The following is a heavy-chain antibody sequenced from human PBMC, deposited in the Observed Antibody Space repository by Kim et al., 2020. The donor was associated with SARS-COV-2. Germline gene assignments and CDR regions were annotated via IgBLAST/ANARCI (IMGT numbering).Heavy chain of an antibody. CDR3: ARRAKAVAGLNFDY. Sequence: AQKFQGRVTMTRDTSISTAYMELSRLRSDDTAVYYCARRAKAVAGLNFDYWGQGTLVTVSS. D-gene: IGHD6-19*01. V-gene: IGHV1-2*02. J-gene: IGHJ4*02.